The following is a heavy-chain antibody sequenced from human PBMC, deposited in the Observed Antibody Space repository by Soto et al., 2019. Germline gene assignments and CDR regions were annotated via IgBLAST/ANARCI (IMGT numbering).Heavy chain of an antibody. CDR3: AREVAADGTFREDVFDI. D-gene: IGHD6-13*01. Sequence: QVHLVQSGAEVTKPGSSVKVSCKAPGGTFSNHAINWVRQAHGQGLEWMGRIIPILSTTNYAQKFQGRVSITADESTTTAYMVLSSLKHDDTAVYYCAREVAADGTFREDVFDIWGQGTLVTVSS. CDR2: IIPILSTT. V-gene: IGHV1-69*12. J-gene: IGHJ3*02. CDR1: GGTFSNHA.